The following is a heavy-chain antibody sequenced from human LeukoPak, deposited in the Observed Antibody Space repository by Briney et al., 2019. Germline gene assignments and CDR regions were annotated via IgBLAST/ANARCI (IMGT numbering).Heavy chain of an antibody. CDR1: GFTFSSYA. CDR2: ISGSGGST. V-gene: IGHV3-23*01. Sequence: GGSLRLSCAASGFTFSSYAMSWVRQAPGKGLEWVSAISGSGGSTYYADSVKGRFTISRDNSENTLYLQMNSLRAEDTAVYYCAKDRYSSSWYGSFDYWGQGTLVTVSS. D-gene: IGHD6-13*01. J-gene: IGHJ4*02. CDR3: AKDRYSSSWYGSFDY.